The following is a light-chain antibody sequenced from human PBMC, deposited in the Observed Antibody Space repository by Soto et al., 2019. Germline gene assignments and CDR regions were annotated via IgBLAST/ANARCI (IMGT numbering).Light chain of an antibody. J-gene: IGKJ1*01. CDR3: QQSYRTKWT. CDR1: QSISSY. CDR2: AAS. Sequence: DIQMTQSPSSLSASVGDRVTITCRASQSISSYLNWYQQKPGKAPKLLIYAASSLQSGVPSRFSGSGSGTNFTLTISSLQPEDFATYYCQQSYRTKWTFGHGTKADIK. V-gene: IGKV1-39*01.